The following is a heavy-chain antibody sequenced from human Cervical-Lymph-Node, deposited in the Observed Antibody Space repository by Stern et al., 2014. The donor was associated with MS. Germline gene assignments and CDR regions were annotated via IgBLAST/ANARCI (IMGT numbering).Heavy chain of an antibody. D-gene: IGHD5-24*01. Sequence: QVQMEQSGAEVKKPGASVKVSCKASGYTFSSYYMHWVRQAPGQGLEWMGMIHPSGDSTSYAQKFQGRVTMTRDTSTSTVYMELSSLRSEDTAVYYCARRRDGYNFAYWGQGTLVTVSS. CDR1: GYTFSSYY. V-gene: IGHV1-46*01. J-gene: IGHJ4*02. CDR3: ARRRDGYNFAY. CDR2: IHPSGDST.